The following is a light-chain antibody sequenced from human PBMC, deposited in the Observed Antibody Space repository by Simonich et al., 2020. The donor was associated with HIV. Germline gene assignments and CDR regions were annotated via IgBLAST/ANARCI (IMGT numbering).Light chain of an antibody. CDR1: SSDVGSYNL. CDR2: DVS. V-gene: IGLV2-14*02. Sequence: QSALTQPASVSGSPGQSITISFTGTSSDVGSYNLVSWYQQHPGKAPKLIIYDVSKRPSGVANRFSGSKSGNTASLTISGLQAEDEADYYCSSYISSSTWVFGGGTKLTVL. CDR3: SSYISSSTWV. J-gene: IGLJ3*02.